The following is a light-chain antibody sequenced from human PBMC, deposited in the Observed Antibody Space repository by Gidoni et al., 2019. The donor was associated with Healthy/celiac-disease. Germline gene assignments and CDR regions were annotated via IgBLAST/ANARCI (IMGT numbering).Light chain of an antibody. CDR3: QQYWSTPLT. CDR2: WAS. V-gene: IGKV4-1*01. J-gene: IGKJ4*01. CDR1: QSVLYSSNNKNY. Sequence: DIAMTQSPDSLAVSLGERGTINCKSSQSVLYSSNNKNYLAWYQQKPGQPPKLLIYWASTRESGVPDRFSGSGSGTDFTLTISSMQAEDVAVYYCQQYWSTPLTFXGXTKVEIK.